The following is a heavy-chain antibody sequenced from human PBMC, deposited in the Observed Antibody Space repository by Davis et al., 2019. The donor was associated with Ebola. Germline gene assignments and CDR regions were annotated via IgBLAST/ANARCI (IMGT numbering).Heavy chain of an antibody. CDR3: ARGGYVPLRKDAFDI. CDR1: GGSVSRGGYY. Sequence: MPSETLSLTCSVSGGSVSRGGYYWNWIRQPPGKGLEGMGYIYYSGSTDYSPSLRGRVTISLHTSKKQFYLKLSSVTAADTAVYYCARGGYVPLRKDAFDIWCQGTMVTVSS. J-gene: IGHJ3*02. D-gene: IGHD1-14*01. CDR2: IYYSGST. V-gene: IGHV4-61*08.